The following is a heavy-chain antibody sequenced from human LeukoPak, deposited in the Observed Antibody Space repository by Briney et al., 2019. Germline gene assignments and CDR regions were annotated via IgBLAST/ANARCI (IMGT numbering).Heavy chain of an antibody. CDR2: IYSGGST. Sequence: GGSLRLSCAASGFTVSSNYISWVRQAPGKGLEWVSVIYSGGSTYYADSVKGRFTISRDNSKNTLYLQMNSLRAEDTAVYYCARGDYPRGFDPWGQGTLVTVSS. V-gene: IGHV3-53*01. CDR1: GFTVSSNY. CDR3: ARGDYPRGFDP. J-gene: IGHJ5*02. D-gene: IGHD4/OR15-4a*01.